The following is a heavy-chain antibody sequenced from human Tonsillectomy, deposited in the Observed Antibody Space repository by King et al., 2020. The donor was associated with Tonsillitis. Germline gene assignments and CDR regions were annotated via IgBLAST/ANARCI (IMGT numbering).Heavy chain of an antibody. CDR3: AKPPRYSSGWSDWYFDL. CDR2: ISDNGGST. D-gene: IGHD6-19*01. CDR1: GFTFSSYA. V-gene: IGHV3-23*04. J-gene: IGHJ2*01. Sequence: VQLVESGGDLVQPGGSLRLSCAASGFTFSSYAMNWVRQAPGKGLEWVSGISDNGGSTYYADSVKGRFTISRDNSKNTLYMQMNSLRAEDTAVYYCAKPPRYSSGWSDWYFDLWGRGTRVTGSS.